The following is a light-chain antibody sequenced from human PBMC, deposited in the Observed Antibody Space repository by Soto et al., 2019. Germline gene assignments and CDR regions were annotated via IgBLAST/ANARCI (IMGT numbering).Light chain of an antibody. CDR1: SSDVGGYNY. CDR3: CSYAGSSYV. V-gene: IGLV2-11*01. Sequence: QSVLTQPRSVSGSPGQSVTISCTGTSSDVGGYNYVSWYEQHPGKAPKLMIYDVSKWPSGVPDRFSGSKSGNTASLTISGLQAEDVADYYCCSYAGSSYVFGTGTKLTVL. J-gene: IGLJ1*01. CDR2: DVS.